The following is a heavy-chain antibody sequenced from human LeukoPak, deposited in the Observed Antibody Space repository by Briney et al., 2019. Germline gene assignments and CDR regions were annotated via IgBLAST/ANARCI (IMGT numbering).Heavy chain of an antibody. D-gene: IGHD2-21*02. V-gene: IGHV4-59*01. CDR1: GGSISSYY. Sequence: SETLSLTCTVSGGSISSYYWSWIRQPPGKGLEWIGYIYYSGSTNYNPSLKSRVTISVDTSKNQFSLKLSSVTAADTAVYYCARGRGYNCGGDCYPSPDFDYWGQGTLVTVSS. CDR2: IYYSGST. CDR3: ARGRGYNCGGDCYPSPDFDY. J-gene: IGHJ4*02.